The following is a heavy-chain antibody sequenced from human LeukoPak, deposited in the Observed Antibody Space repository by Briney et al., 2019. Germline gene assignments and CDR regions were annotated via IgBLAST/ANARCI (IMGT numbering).Heavy chain of an antibody. Sequence: SVKVSCKASGGTFSSYAISWVRQAPGQGLEWMGRISPIFGTANYAQKLQGRVTITTDESTSTAYMELSSLRSEDTSVYYCARAGYCSGGSCYYPDWGQGTLVTVSS. J-gene: IGHJ4*02. CDR2: ISPIFGTA. V-gene: IGHV1-69*05. CDR1: GGTFSSYA. D-gene: IGHD2-15*01. CDR3: ARAGYCSGGSCYYPD.